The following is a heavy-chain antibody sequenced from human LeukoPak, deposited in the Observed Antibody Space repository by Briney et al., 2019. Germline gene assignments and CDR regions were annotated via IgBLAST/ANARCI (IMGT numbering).Heavy chain of an antibody. J-gene: IGHJ4*02. D-gene: IGHD6-19*01. CDR3: ARLSDSRGWYPGVDY. CDR1: GGSISSSSYY. CDR2: IYYSGST. Sequence: SETLSLTCTVSGGSISSSSYYWGWIRQPPGKGLEWIGSIYYSGSTYYNPSLKSRVTISVDTSKNQFSLKLSSVTAADTAVYYCARLSDSRGWYPGVDYWGQGTLVTVSS. V-gene: IGHV4-39*01.